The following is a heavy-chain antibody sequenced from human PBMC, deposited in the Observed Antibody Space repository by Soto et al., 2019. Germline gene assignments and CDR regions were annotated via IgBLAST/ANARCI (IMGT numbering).Heavy chain of an antibody. D-gene: IGHD2-8*01. V-gene: IGHV3-7*01. J-gene: IGHJ4*02. Sequence: CAALGFTFRSYWMSWVRQAPGKGLEWVANIKQDGSEKYYVDSVKGRFTISRDNAKNSLYVQMNSLRAEDTAVYYCARDVWTHYFDYWGQGTLVTVSS. CDR3: ARDVWTHYFDY. CDR2: IKQDGSEK. CDR1: GFTFRSYW.